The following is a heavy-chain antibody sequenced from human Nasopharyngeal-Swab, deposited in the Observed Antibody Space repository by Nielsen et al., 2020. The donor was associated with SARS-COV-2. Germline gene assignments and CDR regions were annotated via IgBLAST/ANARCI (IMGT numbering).Heavy chain of an antibody. V-gene: IGHV1-8*01. CDR1: AYTFTSND. Sequence: ASVQVSCYASAYTFTSNDINWVRQATGQGLEWMGWMNPNSGNTGYAQKFQGRVTMTRNTSISTAYMVLSSLRSEDTAVDYCSRDQRKTFDYWGQGTLVTVSS. CDR2: MNPNSGNT. CDR3: SRDQRKTFDY. J-gene: IGHJ4*02.